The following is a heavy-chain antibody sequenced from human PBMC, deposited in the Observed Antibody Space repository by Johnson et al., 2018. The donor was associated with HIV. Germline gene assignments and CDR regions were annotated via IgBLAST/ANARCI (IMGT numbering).Heavy chain of an antibody. Sequence: VQLVESGGGLVQPGGSLRLSCAASGFTVSRNYMSWVRQAPGKGLEWVSVIYSGGSTYHADSVKGRFTISRDNAKNSLYLQMNSLRDEDTAVYYCAKNFGKILAAGGLEVGDAFDIWGQGTMVTVSS. CDR1: GFTVSRNY. D-gene: IGHD6-13*01. V-gene: IGHV3-66*01. CDR3: AKNFGKILAAGGLEVGDAFDI. CDR2: IYSGGST. J-gene: IGHJ3*02.